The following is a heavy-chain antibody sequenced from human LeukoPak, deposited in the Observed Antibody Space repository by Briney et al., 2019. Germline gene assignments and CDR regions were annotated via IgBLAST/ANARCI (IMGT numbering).Heavy chain of an antibody. D-gene: IGHD4-17*01. V-gene: IGHV3-33*01. CDR1: GFXFNSYG. Sequence: PGGSLRLSCEASGFXFNSYGIHWVRQAPGKGLEWLAVMWYDGNNKYYADSVKGRFTISRDSSKNTMYLQMNSLRAEDTAVYYCAREHTTVTSLLDYWGQGTLVTVSS. J-gene: IGHJ4*02. CDR2: MWYDGNNK. CDR3: AREHTTVTSLLDY.